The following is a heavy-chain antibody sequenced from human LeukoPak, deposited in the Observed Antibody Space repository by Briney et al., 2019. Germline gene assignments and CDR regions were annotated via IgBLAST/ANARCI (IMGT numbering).Heavy chain of an antibody. V-gene: IGHV1-18*01. CDR3: ARDLITMVRGVIGY. J-gene: IGHJ4*02. D-gene: IGHD3-10*01. Sequence: ASVKVSCKASGYTFTGYGISWVRQAPGQGLEWMGWISAYNGNTNYAQKLQGRVTMTTDTSTSTAYMELRSLRSDDTAVYYCARDLITMVRGVIGYWGQGTLVTVSS. CDR1: GYTFTGYG. CDR2: ISAYNGNT.